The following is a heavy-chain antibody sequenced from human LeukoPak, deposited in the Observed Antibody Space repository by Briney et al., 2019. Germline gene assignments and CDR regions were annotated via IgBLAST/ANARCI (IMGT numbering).Heavy chain of an antibody. CDR3: RDPFDY. J-gene: IGHJ4*02. V-gene: IGHV3-30*02. CDR1: GFTFSSYG. D-gene: IGHD2/OR15-2a*01. CDR2: IRYDGSDK. Sequence: GGSLRLSCAASGFTFSSYGMHWVRQAPGKGLEWVAFIRYDGSDKFYADSVKGRFTISRDNSKNTLYLQMNSLRVEDTAVYYCRDPFDYWGQGTMVTVSS.